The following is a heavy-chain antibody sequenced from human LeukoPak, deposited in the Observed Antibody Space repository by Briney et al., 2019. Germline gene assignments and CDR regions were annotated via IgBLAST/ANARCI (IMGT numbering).Heavy chain of an antibody. CDR3: ARDDILTRGYFAY. CDR1: GYTFTSYG. V-gene: IGHV1-18*01. D-gene: IGHD3-9*01. CDR2: ISTYYGNT. J-gene: IGHJ4*02. Sequence: ASVKVSCKASGYTFTSYGFSWVRQAPGQGLEWMGWISTYYGNTNYAQKLQDRVTMTTDTSTSTAYMELTSLRSDDTAVYYCARDDILTRGYFAYWGQGTLVTVSS.